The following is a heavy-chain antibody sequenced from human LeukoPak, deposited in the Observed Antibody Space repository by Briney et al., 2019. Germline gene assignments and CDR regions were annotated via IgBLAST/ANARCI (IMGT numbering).Heavy chain of an antibody. CDR3: ARGLSSISIVVVPTTPPATYYFDY. D-gene: IGHD2-2*01. CDR2: IYTSGST. V-gene: IGHV4-4*07. J-gene: IGHJ4*02. CDR1: GGSISSYY. Sequence: PSETLSLTCTVSGGSISSYYWSWIRQPAGKGLEWIGRIYTSGSTNYNPSLKSRVTMSVDTSKNQFSLKLSSVTAADTAVYYCARGLSSISIVVVPTTPPATYYFDYWGQGTLVTVSS.